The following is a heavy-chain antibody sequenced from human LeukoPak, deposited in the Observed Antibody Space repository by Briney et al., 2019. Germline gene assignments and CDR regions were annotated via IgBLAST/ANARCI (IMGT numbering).Heavy chain of an antibody. Sequence: GGSLRLSCAASGFTFSSYWMHWARQAPGKGLVWVSRINSDGSSTSYADSVKGRFTISRDNAKNTLYLQMNSLRAEDTAVYYCARVPPYYYYMDVWGKGTTVTVSS. V-gene: IGHV3-74*01. CDR2: INSDGSST. J-gene: IGHJ6*03. CDR3: ARVPPYYYYMDV. CDR1: GFTFSSYW.